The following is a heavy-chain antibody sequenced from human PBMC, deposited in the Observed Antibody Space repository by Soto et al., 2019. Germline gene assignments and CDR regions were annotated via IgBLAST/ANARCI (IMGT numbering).Heavy chain of an antibody. J-gene: IGHJ6*02. D-gene: IGHD3-10*01. V-gene: IGHV4-34*01. Sequence: SEHLSLTGTAHGESFSGYYCSCTRLHRWKGLEWIGEINHSGSTNYNPSLKSRVSISVDTSKNQFSLKLSSVTAADTAVYYCARGFEGVSRGYYYYYGMDVWGQGTTVS. CDR1: GESFSGYY. CDR3: ARGFEGVSRGYYYYYGMDV. CDR2: INHSGST.